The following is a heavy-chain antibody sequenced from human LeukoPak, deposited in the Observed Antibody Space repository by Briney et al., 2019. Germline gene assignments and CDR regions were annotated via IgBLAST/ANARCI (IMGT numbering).Heavy chain of an antibody. D-gene: IGHD2-2*01. Sequence: GGSLRLSCAASGFTFSSYWMSWVRQAPGKGLEWVAVISYYGSNKYYADSVKGRFTISRDNSKKTLYLKMNSLRAEDTAVYYCAREFVVPAASNYYYYYGMDVWGHGNTVTVSS. CDR3: AREFVVPAASNYYYYYGMDV. J-gene: IGHJ6*02. CDR1: GFTFSSYW. V-gene: IGHV3-30-3*01. CDR2: ISYYGSNK.